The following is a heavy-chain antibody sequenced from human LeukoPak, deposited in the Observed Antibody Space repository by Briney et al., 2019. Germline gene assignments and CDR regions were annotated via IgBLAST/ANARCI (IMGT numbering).Heavy chain of an antibody. CDR3: ARSGGGWQGGSWEYYFDY. J-gene: IGHJ4*02. D-gene: IGHD2-15*01. CDR1: GGSISSYY. Sequence: SETLSLTCTVSGGSISSYYWSWIRQPPGKGPEWIGYIYYSGSTNYNPSLKSRVTISVDTSKNQFSLKLSSVTAADTAVYYCARSGGGWQGGSWEYYFDYWGQGTLVTVSS. CDR2: IYYSGST. V-gene: IGHV4-59*08.